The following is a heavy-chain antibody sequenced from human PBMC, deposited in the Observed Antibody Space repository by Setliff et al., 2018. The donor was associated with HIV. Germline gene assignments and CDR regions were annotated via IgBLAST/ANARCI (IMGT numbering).Heavy chain of an antibody. Sequence: SETLSLTCTVSGGSISSGGYYWSWIRQHPGKGLEWIGYVYYSGSTYYNPSLKSRVNMFIDTSKKQFSLKLASVTAADTAVYYCVRQHGDYAFGSWGQGTLVTVSS. CDR1: GGSISSGGYY. CDR3: VRQHGDYAFGS. J-gene: IGHJ5*01. V-gene: IGHV4-31*02. CDR2: VYYSGST. D-gene: IGHD4-17*01.